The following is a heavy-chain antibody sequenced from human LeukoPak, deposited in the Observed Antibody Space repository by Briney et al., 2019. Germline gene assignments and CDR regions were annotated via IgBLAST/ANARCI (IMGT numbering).Heavy chain of an antibody. J-gene: IGHJ4*02. D-gene: IGHD6-13*01. CDR3: ARGRYSSSWTPLDY. Sequence: ASVKVSCKASGYTFTSYGIAWLRQAPGQGLEWMGWVRPYNGDTKYEQSLQGRVTLTTDTSTSTAYMELRSLKSDDTAVYYCARGRYSSSWTPLDYWGQGTLVTVSS. V-gene: IGHV1-18*01. CDR1: GYTFTSYG. CDR2: VRPYNGDT.